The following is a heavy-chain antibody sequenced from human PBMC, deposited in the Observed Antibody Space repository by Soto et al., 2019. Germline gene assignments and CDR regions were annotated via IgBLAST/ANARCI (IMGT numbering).Heavy chain of an antibody. CDR3: ARKLVGATVNWFDP. J-gene: IGHJ5*02. CDR2: MNPNSGNT. CDR1: GYTFTSYD. D-gene: IGHD1-26*01. Sequence: ASVKVSCKASGYTFTSYDINWVRQATGQGLEWMGWMNPNSGNTGYAQKFQGRVTMTRNTSISTAYMELSSLRSEDTAVYYCARKLVGATVNWFDPWGQGTLVTVSS. V-gene: IGHV1-8*01.